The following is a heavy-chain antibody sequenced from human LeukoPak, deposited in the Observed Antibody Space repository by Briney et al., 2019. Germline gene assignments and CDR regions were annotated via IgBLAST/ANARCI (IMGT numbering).Heavy chain of an antibody. D-gene: IGHD3-22*01. Sequence: GGSLRLSCAAFGFTFNNYGMHWVRQAPGKGLDWVAVISCDGTARFYADSVKGRFTISRDDSKNTLYLQMNSLRAEDTAVYYCYIPYYDTSAYKGYWGQGTLVTVSS. V-gene: IGHV3-30*03. CDR1: GFTFNNYG. J-gene: IGHJ4*02. CDR2: ISCDGTAR. CDR3: YIPYYDTSAYKGY.